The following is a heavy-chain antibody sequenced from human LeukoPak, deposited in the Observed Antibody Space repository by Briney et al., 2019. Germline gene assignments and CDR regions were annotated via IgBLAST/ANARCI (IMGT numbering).Heavy chain of an antibody. Sequence: GGSLRLSCAASGFTFSSYSMNWVRQAPGKGLEWVSSISSSSSYIYYADSVKGRFTISRDNAKNSLYLQMNSLRAEDTAVYYCARLSSGYSSSYFDYWGQGTLVTVSS. V-gene: IGHV3-21*01. CDR2: ISSSSSYI. D-gene: IGHD6-13*01. CDR1: GFTFSSYS. CDR3: ARLSSGYSSSYFDY. J-gene: IGHJ4*02.